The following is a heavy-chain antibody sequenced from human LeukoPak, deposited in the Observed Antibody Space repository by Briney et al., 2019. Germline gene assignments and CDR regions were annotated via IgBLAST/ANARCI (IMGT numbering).Heavy chain of an antibody. J-gene: IGHJ6*03. CDR1: GFTFDDYG. D-gene: IGHD5-12*01. CDR3: ARERDIVATDYYYYMDV. Sequence: PGGSLRLSCAASGFTFDDYGMSWVRQAPGEGLEWVSGINWNGGSTGYADSVKGRFTISRDNAKNSLYLQMNSLRAEDTALYYCARERDIVATDYYYYMDVWGKGTTVTVSS. CDR2: INWNGGST. V-gene: IGHV3-20*04.